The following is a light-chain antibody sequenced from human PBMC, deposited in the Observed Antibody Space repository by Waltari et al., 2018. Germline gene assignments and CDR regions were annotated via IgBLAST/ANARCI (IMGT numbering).Light chain of an antibody. J-gene: IGLJ2*01. V-gene: IGLV3-19*01. CDR1: SLRSSY. Sequence: SSELTQDPAVSVALGQTVSITCQGDSLRSSYASWYQPKPGQAPILVIYGKYNRPSGIPDRFSGSSSGDTASLTISGAQAEDEADYYCHSRDSSGDHVVFGGGTKLTVL. CDR2: GKY. CDR3: HSRDSSGDHVV.